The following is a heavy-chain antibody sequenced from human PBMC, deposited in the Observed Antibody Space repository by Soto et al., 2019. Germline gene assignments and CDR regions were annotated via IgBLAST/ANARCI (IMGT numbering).Heavy chain of an antibody. J-gene: IGHJ6*02. CDR2: IYYTGST. D-gene: IGHD3-10*01. CDR1: VGSISSYY. CDR3: ARERDGSGYYGMDV. Sequence: PSETLSLTCTVSVGSISSYYWSWIRQPPGKGLEWIGYIYYTGSTNSNPSLKSRVTISVDTSKNQFSLRLNSVTAADTAVYYCARERDGSGYYGMDVWGQGTTVTVSS. V-gene: IGHV4-59*01.